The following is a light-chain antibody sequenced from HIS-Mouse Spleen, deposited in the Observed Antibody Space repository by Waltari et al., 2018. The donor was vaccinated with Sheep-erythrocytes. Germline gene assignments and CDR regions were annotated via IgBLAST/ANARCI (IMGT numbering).Light chain of an antibody. J-gene: IGLJ2*01. CDR1: SSDVGGYNY. CDR2: EVS. CDR3: SSYTSSSTLVV. V-gene: IGLV2-14*01. Sequence: TISCTGTSSDVGGYNYVSWYQQHPGKAPKLMIYEVSNRPSGVSNRFSGSKSGNTASLTISGLQAEDEADYYCSSYTSSSTLVVFGGGTKLTVL.